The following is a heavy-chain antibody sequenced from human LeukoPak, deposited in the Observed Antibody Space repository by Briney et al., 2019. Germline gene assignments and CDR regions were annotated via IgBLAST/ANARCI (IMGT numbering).Heavy chain of an antibody. J-gene: IGHJ6*03. D-gene: IGHD3-16*01. CDR3: ARVKDPGGYYYYYYMDI. V-gene: IGHV4-38-2*02. CDR1: GYSISSGYY. CDR2: INHSGST. Sequence: SETLSLTCTVSGYSISSGYYWGWIRQPPGKGLEWIGEINHSGSTNYNPSLKSRVTISVDTSKNQFSLKVSSVTAADTAVYYCARVKDPGGYYYYYYMDIWGKGNTVTVSS.